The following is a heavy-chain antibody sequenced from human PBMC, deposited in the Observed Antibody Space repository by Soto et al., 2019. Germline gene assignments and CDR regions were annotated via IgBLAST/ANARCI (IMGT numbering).Heavy chain of an antibody. CDR2: IYYSGST. J-gene: IGHJ5*02. Sequence: SETLSLTCTVSGGSISSYYWSWIRQPPGKGLEWIGYIYYSGSTNYNPSLKSRVTISVDTSKNQFSLKLSSVTAADTAVYYCARHYGSGSYNLNWFDPWGQGTLVTVSS. CDR3: ARHYGSGSYNLNWFDP. D-gene: IGHD3-10*01. CDR1: GGSISSYY. V-gene: IGHV4-59*08.